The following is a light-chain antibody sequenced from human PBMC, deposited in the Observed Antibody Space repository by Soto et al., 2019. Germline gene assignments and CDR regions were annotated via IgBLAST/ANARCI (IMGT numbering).Light chain of an antibody. V-gene: IGKV3-11*01. J-gene: IGKJ4*01. CDR2: DAS. Sequence: EIVFTQSSASLSLSPGERATLSCRASQSVSSYLAWYQQKPGQAPRLLIYDASNRATVIPARFSGSGSGTDFSLPLSRLEPEDFAVYYCQPRSTKLTSGGGPKVQIK. CDR3: QPRSTKLT. CDR1: QSVSSY.